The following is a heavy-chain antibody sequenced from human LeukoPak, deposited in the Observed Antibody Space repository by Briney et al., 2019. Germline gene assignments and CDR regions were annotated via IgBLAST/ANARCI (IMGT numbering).Heavy chain of an antibody. CDR1: GFTFSGSA. Sequence: PGGSLRLSCAASGFTFSGSAMHWVRQASGKGLEWVGRIRSKAKSYATAYAASVKGRFTISRDNSKNTLYLQMNSLRAEDTAVYYCAKDNAIFGVVEAPDAFDIWGQGTMVTVSS. D-gene: IGHD3-3*01. CDR2: IRSKAKSYAT. CDR3: AKDNAIFGVVEAPDAFDI. J-gene: IGHJ3*02. V-gene: IGHV3-73*01.